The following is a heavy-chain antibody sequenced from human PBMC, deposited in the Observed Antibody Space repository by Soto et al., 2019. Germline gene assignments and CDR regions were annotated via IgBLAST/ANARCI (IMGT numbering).Heavy chain of an antibody. J-gene: IGHJ4*02. Sequence: GGSLRLSCAASGFTFSSYGMHWVRQAPGKGLEWVAVIWYDGSNKYYADSVKGRFTISRDNSKNTLYLQMNSLRAEDTAVYYCARDLYYDFWSGNTVGYWGQGTLVTVSS. V-gene: IGHV3-33*01. CDR3: ARDLYYDFWSGNTVGY. CDR2: IWYDGSNK. D-gene: IGHD3-3*01. CDR1: GFTFSSYG.